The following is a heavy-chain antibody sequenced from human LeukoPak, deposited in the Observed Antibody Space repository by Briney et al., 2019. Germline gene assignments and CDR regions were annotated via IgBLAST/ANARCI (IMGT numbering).Heavy chain of an antibody. CDR3: ARDRYYYRSGSYYGVDY. Sequence: GGSLRLSCAASGFTFSTYSMNWVRQAPGKGLEWVSSITSSRSYIYYADSVKGRFTISRDNAKNSLYLQMNSLRAEDTAVYYCARDRYYYRSGSYYGVDYWGQGTLVTVSS. CDR2: ITSSRSYI. D-gene: IGHD3-10*01. J-gene: IGHJ4*02. CDR1: GFTFSTYS. V-gene: IGHV3-21*01.